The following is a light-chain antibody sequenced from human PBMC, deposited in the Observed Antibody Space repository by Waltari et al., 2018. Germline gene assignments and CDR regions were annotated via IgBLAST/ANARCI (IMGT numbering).Light chain of an antibody. CDR1: QSIFQSSYNKNY. CDR2: WAS. J-gene: IGKJ2*01. CDR3: QQHYSTPYT. Sequence: DIVMTQSPDSLTVSLGERATINCKSSQSIFQSSYNKNYLAWYQQRPGQPPKLLIYWASTRVSGVPDRLAGSGSGTDFTLTISSLQAEDVAVYYCQQHYSTPYTFGQGTKLEIK. V-gene: IGKV4-1*01.